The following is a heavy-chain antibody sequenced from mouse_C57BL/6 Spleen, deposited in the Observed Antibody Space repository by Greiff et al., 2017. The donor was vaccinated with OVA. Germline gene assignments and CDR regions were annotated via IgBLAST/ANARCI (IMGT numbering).Heavy chain of an antibody. D-gene: IGHD2-3*01. J-gene: IGHJ2*01. CDR1: GYAFSSSW. CDR3: ANDGYPHY. Sequence: VQLQQSGPELVKPGASVKISCKASGYAFSSSWMNWVKQRPGKGLEWIGRIYPGDGDTNYNGKFKGKATLTADKSSSTAYMQLSSLTSEDSAVYFCANDGYPHYWGQGTTLTVSS. CDR2: IYPGDGDT. V-gene: IGHV1-82*01.